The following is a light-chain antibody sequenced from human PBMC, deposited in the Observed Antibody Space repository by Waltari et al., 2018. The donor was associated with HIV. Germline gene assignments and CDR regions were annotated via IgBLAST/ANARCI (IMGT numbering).Light chain of an antibody. CDR1: QSVTSTY. CDR3: QQYGSSPYT. V-gene: IGKV3-20*01. CDR2: GTS. Sequence: EIVLTQSPATLSLSPGERAILSCKTSQSVTSTYLAWYQQKPGQAPRLLIYGTSSRATGIPYGFSGSGSGTDFTLTVSRLEPADFAVYYCQQYGSSPYTFGQGTKLEI. J-gene: IGKJ2*01.